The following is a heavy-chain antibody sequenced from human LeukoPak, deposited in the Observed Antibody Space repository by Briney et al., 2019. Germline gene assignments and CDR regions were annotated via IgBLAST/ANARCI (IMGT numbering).Heavy chain of an antibody. Sequence: SETLSLTCAVYGGSFSGYYWSWIRQPPGKGLEWIGEINHSGSTNYNPSLKSRVTMSVDTSKNQFSLKENSMTAADTAVYYCARVDYGDYSKDFDYWGQGTLVTVSS. CDR2: INHSGST. CDR1: GGSFSGYY. CDR3: ARVDYGDYSKDFDY. D-gene: IGHD4-17*01. V-gene: IGHV4-34*01. J-gene: IGHJ4*02.